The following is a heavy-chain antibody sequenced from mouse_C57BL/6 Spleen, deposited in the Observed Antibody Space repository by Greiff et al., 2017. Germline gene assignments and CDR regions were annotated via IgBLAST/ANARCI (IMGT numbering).Heavy chain of an antibody. CDR3: ASRVVYYGYNYYSMDY. D-gene: IGHD2-2*01. V-gene: IGHV5-17*01. CDR1: GFTFSDYG. Sequence: EVQLVESGGGLVKPGGSLKLSCAASGFTFSDYGMHWVRQAPEKGLEWVAYISSGSSTIYYADTVKGRFTISRDNAKNTLFLQMTSLRSEDTAMYYCASRVVYYGYNYYSMDYWGQGTSVTVSS. J-gene: IGHJ4*01. CDR2: ISSGSSTI.